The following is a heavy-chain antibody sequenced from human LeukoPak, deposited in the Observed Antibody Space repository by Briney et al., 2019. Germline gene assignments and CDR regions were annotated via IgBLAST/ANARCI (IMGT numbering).Heavy chain of an antibody. CDR3: TTDDMLTGYYPGNFDY. D-gene: IGHD3-9*01. V-gene: IGHV3-15*01. Sequence: GGSLRLSCIASGFTFNNYAMHWVRQAPGKGLEWVGRIKSKSDGGTSDYAAPVKGRFTISRDDSKNTLYLQMNSLKTEDTAVYYCTTDDMLTGYYPGNFDYWGQGTLVTVSS. J-gene: IGHJ4*02. CDR1: GFTFNNYA. CDR2: IKSKSDGGTS.